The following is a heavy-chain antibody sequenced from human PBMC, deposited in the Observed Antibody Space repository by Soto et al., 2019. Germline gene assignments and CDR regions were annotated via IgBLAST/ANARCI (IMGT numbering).Heavy chain of an antibody. CDR3: ARGRHSSGWHPIKTAFDY. V-gene: IGHV1-69*12. Sequence: QVQLVQSGAEVKKPGSSVKVSCKASGGTFSSYAISWVRQAPGQGLEWMGGIIPIFGTANYAQKFQGRVTITADESTSTAYMELSSLRSEDTAVYYCARGRHSSGWHPIKTAFDYWGQGTLVTVSS. CDR2: IIPIFGTA. J-gene: IGHJ4*02. D-gene: IGHD6-19*01. CDR1: GGTFSSYA.